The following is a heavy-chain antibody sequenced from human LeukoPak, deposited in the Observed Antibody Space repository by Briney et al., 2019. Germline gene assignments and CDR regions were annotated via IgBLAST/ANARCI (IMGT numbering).Heavy chain of an antibody. Sequence: PRGSLRLSCAASGFTFSSYAMHWVRQAPGKGLEWVAVISYDGRNKYYADSVKGRFTISRDNSKNTLYLQMNSLRAEDTAVYYCARNPTLGCSSTSCSNYYYGMDVWGQGTTVTVSS. J-gene: IGHJ6*02. CDR3: ARNPTLGCSSTSCSNYYYGMDV. CDR1: GFTFSSYA. D-gene: IGHD2-2*01. V-gene: IGHV3-30*04. CDR2: ISYDGRNK.